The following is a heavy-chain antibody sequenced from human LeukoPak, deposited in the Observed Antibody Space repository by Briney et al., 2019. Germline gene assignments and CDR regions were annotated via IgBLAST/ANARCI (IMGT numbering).Heavy chain of an antibody. V-gene: IGHV3-48*01. J-gene: IGHJ6*03. D-gene: IGHD1-26*01. Sequence: GGSLRLSCAASGFTFSSSSMNWVRQAPGKGLEWVSYISSSSSTIYYADSVKGRFTISRDNDKNSLYLQMNSLRAEDTAVYYCAKGYSRYYYYMDVWGKGTTVTVSS. CDR3: AKGYSRYYYYMDV. CDR2: ISSSSSTI. CDR1: GFTFSSSS.